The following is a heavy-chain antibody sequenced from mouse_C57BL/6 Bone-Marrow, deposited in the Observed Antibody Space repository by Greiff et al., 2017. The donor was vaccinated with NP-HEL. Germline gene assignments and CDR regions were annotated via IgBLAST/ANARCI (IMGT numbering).Heavy chain of an antibody. V-gene: IGHV1-55*01. CDR2: IYPGSGST. D-gene: IGHD4-1*01. CDR1: GYTFTSYW. Sequence: QVQLQQPGAELVRPGTSVKLSCKASGYTFTSYWITWVKQRPGQGLEWIGDIYPGSGSTNYNEKFKSKATLTVDTSSSTAYMQLSSLTSEDSAVYYCARSANWDRGYYFDYWGQGTTLTVSS. CDR3: ARSANWDRGYYFDY. J-gene: IGHJ2*01.